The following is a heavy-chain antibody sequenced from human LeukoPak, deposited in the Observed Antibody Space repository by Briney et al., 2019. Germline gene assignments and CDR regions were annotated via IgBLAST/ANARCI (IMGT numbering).Heavy chain of an antibody. V-gene: IGHV3-30*02. Sequence: PGGSLRLSCAASGFTFSSYGMHWVRQAPGKGLEWVAFIRYDGSNKYYAESMKGRFTISRDNSKNTLYLQMNSLRPEDTAVYYCAKDQFGIAARPVFGGNWFDPWGQGTLLTVSS. CDR1: GFTFSSYG. CDR2: IRYDGSNK. CDR3: AKDQFGIAARPVFGGNWFDP. D-gene: IGHD6-6*01. J-gene: IGHJ5*02.